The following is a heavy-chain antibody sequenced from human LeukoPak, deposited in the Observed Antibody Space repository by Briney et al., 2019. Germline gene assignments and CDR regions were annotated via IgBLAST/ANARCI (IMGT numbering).Heavy chain of an antibody. Sequence: SETLSLTCTVSGGSISSYYWSWIRQPPGKGLEWIGYIYYSGSTNYNPSLKSRVTISVDTSKNQFSLKLSSVTAADTAVYYCVRWAGQLWGPGFDYWGQGTLVTVSS. V-gene: IGHV4-59*08. J-gene: IGHJ4*02. CDR2: IYYSGST. CDR3: VRWAGQLWGPGFDY. D-gene: IGHD5-18*01. CDR1: GGSISSYY.